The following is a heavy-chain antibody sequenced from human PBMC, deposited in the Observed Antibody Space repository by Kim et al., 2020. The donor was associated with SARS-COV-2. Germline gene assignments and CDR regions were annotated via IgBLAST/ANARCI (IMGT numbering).Heavy chain of an antibody. Sequence: GESLKISCKGSGYTFTKYWIAWVRQMPGKGLEWMGIIYPGDSDTRYSPSFRGQVTISADKSTATAYLEWGSLKAADTAMYYCVRLQGDESSSRKVYFYYAMDVWGQGTTVTVSS. D-gene: IGHD6-13*01. CDR1: GYTFTKYW. CDR3: VRLQGDESSSRKVYFYYAMDV. V-gene: IGHV5-51*01. CDR2: IYPGDSDT. J-gene: IGHJ6*02.